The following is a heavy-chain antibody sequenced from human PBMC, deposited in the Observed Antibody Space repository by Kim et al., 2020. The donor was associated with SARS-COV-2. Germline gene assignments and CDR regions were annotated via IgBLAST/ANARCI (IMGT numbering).Heavy chain of an antibody. CDR2: IYSGGST. CDR1: GFTVSSNY. Sequence: LSLPCAASGFTVSSNYMSWVRQAPGKGLEWVSVIYSGGSTYYADSVKGRFTISRHNSKNTLYLQMNSLRAEDMAVYYCARGGGIRITMVRGVHRNDAFDIWGQGTMVTVSS. CDR3: ARGGGIRITMVRGVHRNDAFDI. V-gene: IGHV3-53*04. J-gene: IGHJ3*02. D-gene: IGHD3-10*01.